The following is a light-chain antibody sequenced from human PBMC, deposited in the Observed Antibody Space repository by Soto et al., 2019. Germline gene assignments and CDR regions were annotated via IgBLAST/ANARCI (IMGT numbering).Light chain of an antibody. V-gene: IGLV2-14*01. J-gene: IGLJ3*02. Sequence: QSVLTQPASVSGSPGQSITISCTGTSSDVGGYKYVSWYQQHPDKAPKLIIFEVSNRPSGISSRFSGSKSGNTASLTISGLQAEDEADYYCQTWGTGIRVFGGGTKLTVL. CDR1: SSDVGGYKY. CDR3: QTWGTGIRV. CDR2: EVS.